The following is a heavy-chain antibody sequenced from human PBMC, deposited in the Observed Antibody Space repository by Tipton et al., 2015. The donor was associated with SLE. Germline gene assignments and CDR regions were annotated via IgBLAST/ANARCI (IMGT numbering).Heavy chain of an antibody. V-gene: IGHV4-61*05. D-gene: IGHD2-2*01. Sequence: LRLSCTVSGGSISSSSYYWSWIRQPPGKGLEWIGYIYYSGSTNYSPSLKSRLTISIDMSKNQFSLKLTSVTAADTAVYYCARSLDAAALFDYWGQGALVTVSS. CDR1: GGSISSSSYY. CDR2: IYYSGST. CDR3: ARSLDAAALFDY. J-gene: IGHJ4*02.